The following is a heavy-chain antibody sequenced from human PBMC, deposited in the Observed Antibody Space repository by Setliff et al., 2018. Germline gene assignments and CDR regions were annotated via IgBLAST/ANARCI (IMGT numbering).Heavy chain of an antibody. CDR3: AKEWGYCNSASCHRPSDS. CDR2: SYSGGPST. D-gene: IGHD2-2*01. J-gene: IGHJ4*02. CDR1: GFAFPNFA. Sequence: PGGSLRLSCTASGFAFPNFAMSWVRQIAGKGLEWVSTSYSGGPSTYYADSVKGRFIISRDDSESTLFLQMDSLRVEDTAVYYCAKEWGYCNSASCHRPSDSWGQGTLVTVSS. V-gene: IGHV3-23*03.